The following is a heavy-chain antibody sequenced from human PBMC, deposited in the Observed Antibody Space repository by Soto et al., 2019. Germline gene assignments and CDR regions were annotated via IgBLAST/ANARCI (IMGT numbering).Heavy chain of an antibody. Sequence: PSETLSITCSFSDDSVTIRSFYWGWIRQPPGMGRERIGAVYHYGSTYANPSLKSRVTISLDTSKNQFSLKVRSVTAADSALYYCARLRDTRGWFRASPYFYNMDVWGQGTPVTVSS. D-gene: IGHD6-19*01. J-gene: IGHJ6*02. CDR2: VYHYGST. V-gene: IGHV4-39*01. CDR1: DDSVTIRSFY. CDR3: ARLRDTRGWFRASPYFYNMDV.